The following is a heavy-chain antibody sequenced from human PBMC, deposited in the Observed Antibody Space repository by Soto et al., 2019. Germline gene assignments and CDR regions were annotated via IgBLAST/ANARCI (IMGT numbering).Heavy chain of an antibody. Sequence: SETLSLTCTVSGGSISSYYWSWIRQPPGKGLEWIGYIYYSGSTNYNPSLKSRVTISVDTSKNQFSLKLSSVTAADTAVYYCARDAQGAFDIWGQGTMVTVSS. CDR3: ARDAQGAFDI. CDR1: GGSISSYY. V-gene: IGHV4-59*01. J-gene: IGHJ3*02. CDR2: IYYSGST.